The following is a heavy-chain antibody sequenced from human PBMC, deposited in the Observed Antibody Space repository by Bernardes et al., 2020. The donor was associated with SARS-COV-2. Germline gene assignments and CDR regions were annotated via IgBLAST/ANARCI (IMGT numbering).Heavy chain of an antibody. V-gene: IGHV3-74*01. D-gene: IGHD3-10*01. Sequence: GGSLRLLCAASGFTVSNTWMHWVRQVPGKGLVWVSRIRDYDSRTDYADSVRGRFTMSRDNAKNTVNLQMNNLRVEDTAIYYCVRDMVGPYDQWGQGTLVTVSA. J-gene: IGHJ5*02. CDR3: VRDMVGPYDQ. CDR1: GFTVSNTW. CDR2: IRDYDSRT.